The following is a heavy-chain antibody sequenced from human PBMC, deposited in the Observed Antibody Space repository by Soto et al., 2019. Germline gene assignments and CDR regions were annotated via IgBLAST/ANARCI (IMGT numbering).Heavy chain of an antibody. Sequence: GGSLRLSCTTSGFTFGDYAMSWSRQAPGKGLEWVGVIRSKAYGATTDYAASVKGRFTISRDDSKSIAYLQMNSLKSEDTGVYYCTKYTYTSRYAYYGMDVWGHGTTATVSS. J-gene: IGHJ6*02. CDR3: TKYTYTSRYAYYGMDV. CDR1: GFTFGDYA. D-gene: IGHD6-13*01. V-gene: IGHV3-49*03. CDR2: IRSKAYGATT.